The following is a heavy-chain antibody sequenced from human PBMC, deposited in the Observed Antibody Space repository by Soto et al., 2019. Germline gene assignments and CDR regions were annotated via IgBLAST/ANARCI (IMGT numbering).Heavy chain of an antibody. J-gene: IGHJ6*02. Sequence: EVQLVESGGGLVQPGGSLRLSCEASGFTFRNYDMHWVRQGTGKGLEWVSGISAAGDPDYADSVEGRFTISRENAQISFFLQMNSLRVDDTAVYYCARTDRDFYGLDVWGQGTTVIVSS. V-gene: IGHV3-13*05. CDR2: ISAAGDP. CDR1: GFTFRNYD. CDR3: ARTDRDFYGLDV.